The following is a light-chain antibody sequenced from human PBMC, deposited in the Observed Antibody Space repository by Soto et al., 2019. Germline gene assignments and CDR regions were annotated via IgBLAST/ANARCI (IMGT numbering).Light chain of an antibody. Sequence: QSVLTQPPSASGSPGQSVTISCTGTSSDVGAYDYVSWYQQHPGKAPKLVIYEINKRPSGVPDRFSGSKSGNTASLTVSGLQAEDEAVYYCSSFAGSNNFPYVFGTGTKVTVL. V-gene: IGLV2-8*01. CDR3: SSFAGSNNFPYV. CDR1: SSDVGAYDY. CDR2: EIN. J-gene: IGLJ1*01.